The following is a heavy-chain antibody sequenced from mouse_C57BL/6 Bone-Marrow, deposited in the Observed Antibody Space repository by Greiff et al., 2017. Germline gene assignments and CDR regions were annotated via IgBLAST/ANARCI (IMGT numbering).Heavy chain of an antibody. J-gene: IGHJ2*01. CDR3: ARYYFDY. Sequence: VKLMGSGPELVKPGASVKISCKASGYAFSSSWMNWVKQRPGKGLEWIGRIYPGDGDTNYNGKFKGKATLTADKSSSTAYMQLSSLTSEDSAVYFCARYYFDYWGQGTTLTVSS. V-gene: IGHV1-82*01. CDR2: IYPGDGDT. CDR1: GYAFSSSW.